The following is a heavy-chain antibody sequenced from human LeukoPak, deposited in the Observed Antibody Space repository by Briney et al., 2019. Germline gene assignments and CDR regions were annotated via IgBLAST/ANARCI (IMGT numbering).Heavy chain of an antibody. Sequence: SETLSLTCTVSGGSISSSSYYWGWIRRPPGKGLEWIENIYYSGSTYYNPSLKSRVTISVDTSKNQFSLKLSSVTAADTAVYYCARGFTTSDYWGQGTLVTVSS. D-gene: IGHD2/OR15-2a*01. J-gene: IGHJ4*02. V-gene: IGHV4-39*07. CDR1: GGSISSSSYY. CDR3: ARGFTTSDY. CDR2: IYYSGST.